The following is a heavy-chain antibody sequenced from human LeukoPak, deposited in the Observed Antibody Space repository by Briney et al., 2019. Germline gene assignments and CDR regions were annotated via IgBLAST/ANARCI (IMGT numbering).Heavy chain of an antibody. CDR3: ARVSTLPPYGDYGGFDAFDI. D-gene: IGHD4-17*01. Sequence: SETLSLTCTVSGGSISSGGYYWSWIRQHPGKGLEWIGYIYYSGSTYYNPSLKSRITISVDTSKNQFSLKRSSVTAADPAVYYCARVSTLPPYGDYGGFDAFDIWGQGTMVTVSS. V-gene: IGHV4-31*03. CDR1: GGSISSGGYY. J-gene: IGHJ3*02. CDR2: IYYSGST.